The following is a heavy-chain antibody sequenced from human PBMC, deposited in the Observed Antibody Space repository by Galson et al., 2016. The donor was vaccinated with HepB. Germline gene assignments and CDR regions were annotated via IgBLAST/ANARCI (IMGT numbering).Heavy chain of an antibody. J-gene: IGHJ6*02. CDR3: ARVVELGRGFHV. CDR1: GDSVSNKKEA. CDR2: RGDRSKGQT. Sequence: CAISGDSVSNKKEAGNWKRKSPARGLEGRGRRGDRSKGQTDEEPSGESRIKSNADTLKNQVSLLVNSVTPEDTAVYYCARVVELGRGFHVWGQGTTVTVSS. D-gene: IGHD3-10*01. V-gene: IGHV6-1*01.